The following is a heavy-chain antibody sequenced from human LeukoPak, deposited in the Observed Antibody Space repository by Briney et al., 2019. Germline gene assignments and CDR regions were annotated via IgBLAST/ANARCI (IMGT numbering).Heavy chain of an antibody. Sequence: ASVKVSCKASGYTFTGYYMHWVRQAPGQGLEWMGWINPNSGGTNYAQKFQGRVTMTRDTSISTAYMELSRLRSDDTAVYYCLTTEVTPVQGGFVPWGQGTLVTVSS. V-gene: IGHV1-2*02. CDR2: INPNSGGT. D-gene: IGHD4-23*01. CDR3: LTTEVTPVQGGFVP. J-gene: IGHJ5*02. CDR1: GYTFTGYY.